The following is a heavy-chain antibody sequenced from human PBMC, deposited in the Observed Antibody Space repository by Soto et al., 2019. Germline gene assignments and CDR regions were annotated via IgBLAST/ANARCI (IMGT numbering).Heavy chain of an antibody. V-gene: IGHV3-23*01. Sequence: EVQLLESGGGLVQPGGSLRLSCAASRFTFSNYAMSWVRQAPGKGLEWVSTITGTGGSTYYADSVKGRFTISRDNSKNTLYLQMNSLRAEDTAVYYCANPVDSGYLYISDSWGQGTLVTVSS. J-gene: IGHJ4*02. CDR3: ANPVDSGYLYISDS. CDR2: ITGTGGST. CDR1: RFTFSNYA. D-gene: IGHD3-9*01.